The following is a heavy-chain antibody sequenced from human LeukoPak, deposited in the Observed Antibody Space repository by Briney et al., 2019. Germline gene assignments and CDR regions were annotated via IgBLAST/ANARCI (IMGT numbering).Heavy chain of an antibody. Sequence: SETLSLTCTVSGGSISSYYWSWIRQPAGKGLEWIGRIYTSGSTNYNPSLKSRVTMPVDTSKNQFSLKLSSVTAADTAVYYCARDWSALPAAKENLFDYWGQGTLVTVSS. D-gene: IGHD2-2*01. V-gene: IGHV4-4*07. CDR2: IYTSGST. J-gene: IGHJ4*02. CDR1: GGSISSYY. CDR3: ARDWSALPAAKENLFDY.